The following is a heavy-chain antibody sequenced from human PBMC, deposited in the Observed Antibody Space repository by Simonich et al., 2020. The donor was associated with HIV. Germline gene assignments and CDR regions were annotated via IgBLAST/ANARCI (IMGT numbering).Heavy chain of an antibody. Sequence: QVQLQQWGAGLLKPSEPLSLTCAVYGGYLSHYYWTWIRPPPGKVLGWIGDIIYGGGTNYNPSLKSRVTRSVDTSKNQFSLKLSSVTAADTAVYYCARVLGIAAAIDSFQHWGQGTLVTVSS. D-gene: IGHD6-13*01. J-gene: IGHJ1*01. V-gene: IGHV4-34*12. CDR1: GGYLSHYY. CDR2: IIYGGGT. CDR3: ARVLGIAAAIDSFQH.